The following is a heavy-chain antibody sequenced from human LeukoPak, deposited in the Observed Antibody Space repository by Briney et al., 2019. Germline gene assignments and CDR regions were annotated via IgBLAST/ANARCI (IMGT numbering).Heavy chain of an antibody. D-gene: IGHD6-19*01. V-gene: IGHV3-48*03. CDR3: ATKVSGTSHFSS. CDR1: GFTFNNFE. CDR2: VSGSGSEI. J-gene: IGHJ4*02. Sequence: GGSLRLSCAASGFTFNNFEMNWVRQAPGKGLEWIAYVSGSGSEIHYGDSVKGRFTISRDNAKSSVYLQMDSLRAEDMALYYCATKVSGTSHFSSWGQGTLVTVSS.